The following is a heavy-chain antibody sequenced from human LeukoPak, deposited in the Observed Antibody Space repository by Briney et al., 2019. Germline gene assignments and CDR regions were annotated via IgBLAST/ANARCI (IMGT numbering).Heavy chain of an antibody. CDR3: ARNKDTWMGYYYCYGMDV. J-gene: IGHJ6*02. Sequence: ASVKVSCKASGYTFTGYYMHWVRQAPGQGLEWMGWINPNSGGTNYAQKFQGRVTMTRDTSISTAYMELSRLRSDDTAVYYCARNKDTWMGYYYCYGMDVWGQGTTVTVSS. CDR2: INPNSGGT. CDR1: GYTFTGYY. V-gene: IGHV1-2*02. D-gene: IGHD1-20*01.